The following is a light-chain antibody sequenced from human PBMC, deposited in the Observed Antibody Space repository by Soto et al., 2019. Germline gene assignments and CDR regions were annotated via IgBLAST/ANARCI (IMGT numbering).Light chain of an antibody. J-gene: IGKJ1*01. CDR3: QQYSSSSPWT. V-gene: IGKV1-5*01. Sequence: DIQMTQVPTTLSASVGDRITITCRASQSISTWLAWHQQKPGEAPKTLIYDASSLESGVPCRFRASGSGTEVTLTISSLQPDDFATDYCQQYSSSSPWTFGQGTRVEIK. CDR1: QSISTW. CDR2: DAS.